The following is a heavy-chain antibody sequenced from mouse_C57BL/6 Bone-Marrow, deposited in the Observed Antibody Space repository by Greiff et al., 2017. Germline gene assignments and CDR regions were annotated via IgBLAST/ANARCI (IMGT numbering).Heavy chain of an antibody. CDR1: GYTFTSYW. D-gene: IGHD2-1*01. Sequence: QVQLQQPGAELVKPGASVKVSCKASGYTFTSYWMHWVKQRPGQGLEWIGRIHPSDSDTNYNQKFKGKATLTVDKSSSTAYMQLSSLTSEDSAVYYCAITIYGNYKVIFAYWGQGTLVTVSA. J-gene: IGHJ3*01. V-gene: IGHV1-74*01. CDR2: IHPSDSDT. CDR3: AITIYGNYKVIFAY.